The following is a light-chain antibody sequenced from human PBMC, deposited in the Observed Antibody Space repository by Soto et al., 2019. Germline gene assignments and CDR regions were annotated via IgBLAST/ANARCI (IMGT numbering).Light chain of an antibody. Sequence: QSVLTQPSSVCGSPGQSVTISCTGSYSDVGTFYFVSWYQQYPGKGPKLIIYDVTERPSGVPDRFSGSKSGNTASLTISGLQAEDEADYYCCSYAGSYTYIFGSGTKVTVL. CDR3: CSYAGSYTYI. CDR1: YSDVGTFYF. J-gene: IGLJ1*01. CDR2: DVT. V-gene: IGLV2-11*01.